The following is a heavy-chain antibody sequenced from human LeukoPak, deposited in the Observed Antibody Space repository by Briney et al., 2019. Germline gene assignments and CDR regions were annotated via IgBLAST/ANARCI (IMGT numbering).Heavy chain of an antibody. D-gene: IGHD6-13*01. CDR2: ISGDGGST. V-gene: IGHV3-43*02. CDR3: VQDRRDEYSSSVGMDV. J-gene: IGHJ6*02. Sequence: PGGSLRLSCAASGFTFDDYAMHWVRQAPGKGLEWVSLISGDGGSTYYADSVKGRFTISRDNSKNSLYLQMNSLRTEETALYFCVQDRRDEYSSSVGMDVWGQGTTVTVSS. CDR1: GFTFDDYA.